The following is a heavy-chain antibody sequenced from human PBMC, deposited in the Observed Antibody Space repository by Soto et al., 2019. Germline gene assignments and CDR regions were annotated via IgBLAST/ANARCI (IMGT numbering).Heavy chain of an antibody. Sequence: GGSLRLSFAASGFTYSKYTMHWVRQAPGKGLEWVAAISHDGSNKYYGDSVKGRFTISRDNSKNTLSVQMSNLKSEDTAVYYCARETYDSGGWSPKEGYWGQGALVTVSS. D-gene: IGHD3-22*01. CDR2: ISHDGSNK. CDR3: ARETYDSGGWSPKEGY. V-gene: IGHV3-30-3*01. CDR1: GFTYSKYT. J-gene: IGHJ4*02.